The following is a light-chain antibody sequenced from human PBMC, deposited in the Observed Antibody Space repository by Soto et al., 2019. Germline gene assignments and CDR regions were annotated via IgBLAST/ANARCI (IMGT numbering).Light chain of an antibody. CDR3: QEYGSSPWT. J-gene: IGKJ1*01. CDR2: VAS. CDR1: QSVSTSF. V-gene: IGKV3-20*01. Sequence: EIVLTQSPGPLSLSQGEGATLSCRAIQSVSTSFFAWYQQKPGQAPRRLIYVASSRATGIPDRCSGSGSGTDFALTISRREPEDFAVYYCQEYGSSPWTFGEGTRVETK.